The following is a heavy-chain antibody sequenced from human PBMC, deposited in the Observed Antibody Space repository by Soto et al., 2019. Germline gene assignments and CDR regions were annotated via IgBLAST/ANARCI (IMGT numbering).Heavy chain of an antibody. Sequence: SVTLSLTCSDSGVTMRYGAYSWNWIRQYPGKCPEWLGYFSHLETTYYTPSFRSRLSLSIDRCRNQFFLGLSSMTAADTAVYYCVTGGGYDPFDFWGQGIQVTVAS. CDR1: GVTMRYGAYS. J-gene: IGHJ4*02. D-gene: IGHD2-15*01. CDR3: VTGGGYDPFDF. V-gene: IGHV4-30-2*06. CDR2: FSHLETT.